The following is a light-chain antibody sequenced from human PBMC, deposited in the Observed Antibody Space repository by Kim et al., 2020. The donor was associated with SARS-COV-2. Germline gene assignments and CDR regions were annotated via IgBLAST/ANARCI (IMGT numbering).Light chain of an antibody. V-gene: IGLV2-14*01. Sequence: LTQPASVSGSPGQSITISCTGTSSDVGGYNYVSWYQQHPGKAPKLIIYDVSKRPSGVSNCFSGSKSGNTASLTISGLQAEDEADYYCSSYTSSSTAYVFGTGTKVTVL. CDR2: DVS. CDR3: SSYTSSSTAYV. J-gene: IGLJ1*01. CDR1: SSDVGGYNY.